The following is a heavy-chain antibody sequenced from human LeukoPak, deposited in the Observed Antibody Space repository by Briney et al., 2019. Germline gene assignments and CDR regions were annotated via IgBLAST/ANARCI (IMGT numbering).Heavy chain of an antibody. D-gene: IGHD1-26*01. Sequence: GGSLRLSCAASGFTFSSYSMNWVRQAPGKGLEWVSSISSSSSYIYYADSVKGRFTISRDNAKNSLYLQMNSLRAEDTAVYYCARATRIVGATASGYYYGMDVWGQGTTVTVSS. CDR2: ISSSSSYI. V-gene: IGHV3-21*01. J-gene: IGHJ6*02. CDR1: GFTFSSYS. CDR3: ARATRIVGATASGYYYGMDV.